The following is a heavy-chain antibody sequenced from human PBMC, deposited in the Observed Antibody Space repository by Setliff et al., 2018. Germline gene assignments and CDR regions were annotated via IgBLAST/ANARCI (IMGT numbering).Heavy chain of an antibody. CDR1: GGSIRGFQY. CDR2: IYGGGST. CDR3: ARVSGFSYMDV. D-gene: IGHD3-3*01. V-gene: IGHV4-61*09. J-gene: IGHJ6*03. Sequence: PSETLSLTCTVSGGSIRGFQYWGWFRQPAGRELEWIGQIYGGGSTNYNPSLKSRVIISVDTSKNQFSLQLTSVAAAGTAVYYCARVSGFSYMDVWGKGTTVTVSS.